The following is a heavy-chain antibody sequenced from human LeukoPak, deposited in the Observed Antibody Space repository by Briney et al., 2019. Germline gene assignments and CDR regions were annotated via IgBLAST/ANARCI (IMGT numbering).Heavy chain of an antibody. D-gene: IGHD2-2*01. Sequence: PGVSDRLSCAASGCTFNNYAMCWVRQAPGAGRGRVSALCASGGTTYYADSVKGRFTISRDNSENTLYLQMNSLRVEDTAVYYYAREPREDCSRTACTNWFESWGQGTLVT. J-gene: IGHJ5*01. CDR1: GCTFNNYA. CDR2: LCASGGTT. CDR3: AREPREDCSRTACTNWFES. V-gene: IGHV3-23*01.